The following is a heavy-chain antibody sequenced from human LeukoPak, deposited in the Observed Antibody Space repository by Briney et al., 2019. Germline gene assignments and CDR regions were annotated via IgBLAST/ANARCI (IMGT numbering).Heavy chain of an antibody. D-gene: IGHD3-10*01. V-gene: IGHV1-2*02. CDR2: INPNSGGT. CDR1: GYTFTGYY. CDR3: ARGSLIRSMVRGVSDY. Sequence: VSVKVSCKASGYTFTGYYMHWVRQAPGQGLEWMGWINPNSGGTNYAQKFQGRVTMTRDTSISTAYMELSRLRSDDTAVYYCARGSLIRSMVRGVSDYWGQGTLVTVSS. J-gene: IGHJ4*02.